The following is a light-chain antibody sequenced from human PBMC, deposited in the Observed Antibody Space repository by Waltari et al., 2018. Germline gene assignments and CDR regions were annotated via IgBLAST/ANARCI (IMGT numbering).Light chain of an antibody. J-gene: IGLJ2*01. CDR2: YDS. CDR1: NIGSKS. V-gene: IGLV3-21*04. CDR3: LVWHSTTDHHGV. Sequence: SYVVTQSPSVSVAPGETARITCGGDNIGSKSGNWYQQRPGQAPVLVISYDSDRPSGIPERFSGSNSGNTATLTISWVEADDEADYYCLVWHSTTDHHGVFGGGTKLTVL.